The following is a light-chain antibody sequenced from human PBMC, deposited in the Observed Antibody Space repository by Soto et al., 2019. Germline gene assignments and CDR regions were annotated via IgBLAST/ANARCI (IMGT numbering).Light chain of an antibody. CDR1: SSDVGSYNL. CDR2: EDT. Sequence: QSALTQPASVSGSPGQSITISCTGTSSDVGSYNLVSWYQQEPGRAPKLMIYEDTKRPSGVSNRFSGSKSGNTASLTISGLQAEDEADYYCCSYAGSYTFIIFGGGTKLTVL. CDR3: CSYAGSYTFII. J-gene: IGLJ2*01. V-gene: IGLV2-23*02.